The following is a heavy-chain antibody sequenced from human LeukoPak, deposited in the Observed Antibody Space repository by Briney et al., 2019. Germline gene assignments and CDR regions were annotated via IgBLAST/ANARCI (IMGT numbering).Heavy chain of an antibody. J-gene: IGHJ2*01. CDR2: IIPIFGTT. CDR3: VRWNPQMWYFDL. V-gene: IGHV1-69*05. D-gene: IGHD1-1*01. Sequence: GASVKVSCKASGGTLSSYAISWVRQAPGQGLEWMGGIIPIFGTTDYAQKFQGRVTITTDESTSTAYMELSSLRSKDTAVYYCVRWNPQMWYFDLWGRGTLVTVSS. CDR1: GGTLSSYA.